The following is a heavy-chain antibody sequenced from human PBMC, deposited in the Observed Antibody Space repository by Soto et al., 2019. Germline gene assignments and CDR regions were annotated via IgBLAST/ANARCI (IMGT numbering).Heavy chain of an antibody. D-gene: IGHD6-19*01. J-gene: IGHJ5*02. Sequence: SLKVSCKASGGTFSSYAISWVRQAPGQGLEWMGGIIPIFGTANYAQKFQGRVTITADESTSTAYMELSSLRSEDTAVYYCARDRGAAVAGTGWFDPWGQGTLVTVSS. CDR2: IIPIFGTA. CDR1: GGTFSSYA. V-gene: IGHV1-69*13. CDR3: ARDRGAAVAGTGWFDP.